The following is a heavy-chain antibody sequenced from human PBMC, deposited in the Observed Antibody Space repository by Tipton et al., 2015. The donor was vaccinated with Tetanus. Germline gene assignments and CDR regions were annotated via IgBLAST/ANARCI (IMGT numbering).Heavy chain of an antibody. CDR3: AKDGLDYGGSYFPPAY. CDR2: TYGDGST. V-gene: IGHV3-53*01. Sequence: SLRLSCAASGFSVSRKYMTWVRQAPGKGLEWVSLTYGDGSTYYADSVKGRFTISRDNSKNTLYLQMSNLRAEDTAVYYCAKDGLDYGGSYFPPAYWGQGTLVTVSS. D-gene: IGHD1-26*01. J-gene: IGHJ4*02. CDR1: GFSVSRKY.